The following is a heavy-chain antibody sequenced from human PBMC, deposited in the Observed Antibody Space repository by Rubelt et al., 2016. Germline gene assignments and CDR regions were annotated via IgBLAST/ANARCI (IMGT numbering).Heavy chain of an antibody. Sequence: WGNWVRQSPGKGLVSISRITSDGSRTTYADSVKGRFTISRDNAKNTVYLQMNSLRDEDTAVYYCARDWYYAIDFLGQGALVTVSS. V-gene: IGHV3-74*01. CDR2: ITSDGSRT. CDR1: W. D-gene: IGHD3-16*01. CDR3: ARDWYYAIDF. J-gene: IGHJ4*02.